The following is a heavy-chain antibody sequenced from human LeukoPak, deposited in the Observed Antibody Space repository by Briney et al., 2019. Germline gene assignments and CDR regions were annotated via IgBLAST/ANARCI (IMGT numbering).Heavy chain of an antibody. D-gene: IGHD5-12*01. Sequence: SETLSLTCTVSGGSISSYYWSWIRQPPGKGLEWIGYIYTSGSTNYNPSLKSRVTISVDTSKNQFSLKLSSVTAADTAVYYCARGHGYSGHALAYWGQGILVTVSS. V-gene: IGHV4-4*09. CDR3: ARGHGYSGHALAY. CDR1: GGSISSYY. CDR2: IYTSGST. J-gene: IGHJ4*02.